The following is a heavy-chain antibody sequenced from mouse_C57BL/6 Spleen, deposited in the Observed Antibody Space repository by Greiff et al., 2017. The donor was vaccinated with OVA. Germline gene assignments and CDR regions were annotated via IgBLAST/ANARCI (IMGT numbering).Heavy chain of an antibody. CDR3: AREVTTVVEDAMDY. J-gene: IGHJ4*01. CDR2: IDPSDSET. CDR1: GYTFTSYW. Sequence: QVQLKQPGAELVRPGSSVKLSCKASGYTFTSYWMHWVKQRPIQGLEWIGNIDPSDSETHYNQKFKDKATLTVDKSSSTAYMQLSSLTSEDSAVYYCAREVTTVVEDAMDYWGQGTSVTVSS. V-gene: IGHV1-52*01. D-gene: IGHD1-1*01.